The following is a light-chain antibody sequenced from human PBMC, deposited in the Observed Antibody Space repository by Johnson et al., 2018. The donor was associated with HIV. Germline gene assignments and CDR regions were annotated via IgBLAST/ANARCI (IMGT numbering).Light chain of an antibody. J-gene: IGLJ1*01. V-gene: IGLV1-51*01. CDR3: GTWDSSLSAGV. CDR1: SSNIGNNY. CDR2: DNN. Sequence: QSVLTQPPSVSAAPGQKVTISCSGSSSNIGNNYVSWYQQLPGTAPKLLIYDNNKRPSGIPDRFSGSKSGTSATLGITGLQTWAEADYYCGTWDSSLSAGVCGTGAKVTVL.